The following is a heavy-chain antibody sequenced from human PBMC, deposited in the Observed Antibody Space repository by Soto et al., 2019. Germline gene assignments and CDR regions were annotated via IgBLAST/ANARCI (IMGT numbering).Heavy chain of an antibody. CDR1: GGTFGNSA. D-gene: IGHD3-3*01. CDR2: IVPMFGTA. V-gene: IGHV1-69*14. CDR3: ARDGDPRNGFWSGPLGGGWFDP. J-gene: IGHJ5*02. Sequence: QVQLVQSGAEVKKPGSSVNVSCKTSGGTFGNSAVTWVRQAPGQGLEWMGGIVPMFGTANYAQKFQGRLKTTADKSTNTAYMVLRSLTSDDAAVYYCARDGDPRNGFWSGPLGGGWFDPWGQGTLVTVSS.